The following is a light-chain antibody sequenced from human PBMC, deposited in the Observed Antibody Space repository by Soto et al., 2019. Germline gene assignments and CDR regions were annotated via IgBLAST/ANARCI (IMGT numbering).Light chain of an antibody. J-gene: IGKJ4*01. CDR3: QQYNDWPPLT. Sequence: EIVMTQSPATLSLSPGESPTLSCRASQSVSRNLAWYQQRPGQAPRLLIYGASTRATGIPARFSGSGSGTEFILTIISLQSEDFAVYYCQQYNDWPPLTFGGGTKVEIK. CDR2: GAS. CDR1: QSVSRN. V-gene: IGKV3-15*01.